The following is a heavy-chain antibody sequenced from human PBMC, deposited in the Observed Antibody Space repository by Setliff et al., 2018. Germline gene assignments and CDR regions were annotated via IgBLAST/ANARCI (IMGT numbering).Heavy chain of an antibody. CDR1: GFTFSNYY. CDR3: CSGSYLFVY. J-gene: IGHJ4*02. D-gene: IGHD1-26*01. CDR2: IHDSGNPT. Sequence: PGGSLRLSCAASGFTFSNYYMTWIRQAPGKGLEWISYIHDSGNPTYYADSVKGRFTVSRDNAKNSLYLQMTSLRAEDTAIYYCCSGSYLFVYWGQGSLVTAPQ. V-gene: IGHV3-11*01.